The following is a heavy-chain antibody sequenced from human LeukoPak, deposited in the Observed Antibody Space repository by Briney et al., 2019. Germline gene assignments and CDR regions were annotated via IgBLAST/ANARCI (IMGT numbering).Heavy chain of an antibody. D-gene: IGHD4-17*01. CDR2: IIPILGIA. V-gene: IGHV1-69*04. CDR3: ARVDRDGDLAFDY. Sequence: SVKVSCKASGGTFSSYAISWVRQAPGQGLEWMGRIIPILGIANYAQKFQGRVTITADKSTSTAYMELSSLRSEDTAVYYCARVDRDGDLAFDYWGQGTLVTVSS. CDR1: GGTFSSYA. J-gene: IGHJ4*02.